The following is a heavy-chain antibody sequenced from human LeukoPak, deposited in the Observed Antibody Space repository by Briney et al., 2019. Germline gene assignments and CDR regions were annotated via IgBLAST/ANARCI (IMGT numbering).Heavy chain of an antibody. J-gene: IGHJ4*02. V-gene: IGHV3-23*01. CDR3: AKGGSYGRPDY. D-gene: IGHD5-18*01. Sequence: GGSLRLSCAASGFSFTIYPMTWVRQAPGKGLEWVSSISGGGGGTFYADSVKGRFTISRDTSKNTLYLQMNSLRAEDTAIYYCAKGGSYGRPDYWGQGTLVTVSS. CDR1: GFSFTIYP. CDR2: ISGGGGGT.